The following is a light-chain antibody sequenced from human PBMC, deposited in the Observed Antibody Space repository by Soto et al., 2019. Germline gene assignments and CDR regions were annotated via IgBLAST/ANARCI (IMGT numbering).Light chain of an antibody. CDR2: DAS. CDR3: QQRSHWPLT. V-gene: IGKV3-11*01. CDR1: QSVSSY. J-gene: IGKJ3*01. Sequence: EIVLTQSPATLSLSPGERATLSCRASQSVSSYLAWYQQKPGQAPRLLIYDASNRATGIPARFSGSGSGTDFTLTISILESEDFAVYYCQQRSHWPLTFGPGTKVDV.